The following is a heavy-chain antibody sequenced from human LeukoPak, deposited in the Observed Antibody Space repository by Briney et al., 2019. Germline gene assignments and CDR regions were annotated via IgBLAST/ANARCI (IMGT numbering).Heavy chain of an antibody. CDR2: IYHGGST. J-gene: IGHJ4*02. Sequence: SETLSLTCTVSGYSISIGYYWGWIRQPPGKGLEWIGSIYHGGSTNYNPSLKSRVTISVDTSKNQFSLKLSSVTAADTAVYYCSYTASFAPDYFDYWGQGTLVTVSS. V-gene: IGHV4-38-2*02. D-gene: IGHD1-26*01. CDR1: GYSISIGYY. CDR3: SYTASFAPDYFDY.